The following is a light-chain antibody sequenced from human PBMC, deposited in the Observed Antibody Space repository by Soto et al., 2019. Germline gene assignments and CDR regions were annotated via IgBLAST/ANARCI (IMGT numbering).Light chain of an antibody. CDR1: NSDVGSYNR. J-gene: IGLJ1*01. Sequence: QSVLTQPASVSWSPGQSITISCTGTNSDVGSYNRVSWYQQPPGTAPKLIIYDVNNRPSGVSYRFSGSKSGNTASLTISGLQAEDEADYYCNSSTTSETYVFGTGTKVTVL. CDR3: NSSTTSETYV. V-gene: IGLV2-14*01. CDR2: DVN.